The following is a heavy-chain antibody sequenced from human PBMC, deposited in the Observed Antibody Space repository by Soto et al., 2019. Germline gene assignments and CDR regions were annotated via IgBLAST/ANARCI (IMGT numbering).Heavy chain of an antibody. D-gene: IGHD2-15*01. CDR3: ARHRYCSGATCYHLDNWFDP. J-gene: IGHJ5*02. CDR1: GGSISSGGNY. CDR2: IYFSGST. Sequence: SETLSLTCTVSGGSISSGGNYWTWIRQHPGKGLEWIGYIYFSGSTYYNPSLQSRVTMSVDTSKNQFSLNLSSVTAADTAVYYCARHRYCSGATCYHLDNWFDPWGQGTLVTVSS. V-gene: IGHV4-39*01.